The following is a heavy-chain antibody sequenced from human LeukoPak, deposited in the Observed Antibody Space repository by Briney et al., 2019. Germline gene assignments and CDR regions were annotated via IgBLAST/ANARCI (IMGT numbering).Heavy chain of an antibody. Sequence: SETLSLTCAVYGGPFSDYYWSWIRQPPGKGLEWIGEINHSGTTNYSPSLKSRVSISVDTSENQFSLKLNSVTAADAAMYYCASHYSSGSYRYTGSFDSWGQGMLVNVSS. J-gene: IGHJ4*02. CDR3: ASHYSSGSYRYTGSFDS. CDR2: INHSGTT. V-gene: IGHV4-34*01. D-gene: IGHD3-16*02. CDR1: GGPFSDYY.